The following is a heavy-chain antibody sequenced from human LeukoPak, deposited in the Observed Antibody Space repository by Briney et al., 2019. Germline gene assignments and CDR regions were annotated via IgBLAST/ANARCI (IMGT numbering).Heavy chain of an antibody. V-gene: IGHV3-30*18. CDR1: GFTFSSYG. Sequence: GGSLRLSCAASGFTFSSYGMHGVRQAPGKGLEWVAVISYDGSNKYYADSVKGRFTISRDNSKNTLYLQMNSLRAEDTAVYYCAKDSGQWLVNGMDVWGQGTTVTVSS. D-gene: IGHD6-19*01. J-gene: IGHJ6*02. CDR2: ISYDGSNK. CDR3: AKDSGQWLVNGMDV.